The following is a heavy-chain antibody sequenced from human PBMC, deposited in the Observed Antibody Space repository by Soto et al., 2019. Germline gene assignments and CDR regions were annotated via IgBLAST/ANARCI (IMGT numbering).Heavy chain of an antibody. V-gene: IGHV3-9*01. Sequence: GGSLRLSCAASGFTFDDYAMHWVRQAPGKGLEWVSGISWNSGSIGYADSVKGRFTISRDNAKNSLYLQMNSLRAEDTALYYCARLGYCSSTSCYYYYYGMDVWGQGTTVTVSS. J-gene: IGHJ6*02. CDR3: ARLGYCSSTSCYYYYYGMDV. CDR1: GFTFDDYA. D-gene: IGHD2-2*01. CDR2: ISWNSGSI.